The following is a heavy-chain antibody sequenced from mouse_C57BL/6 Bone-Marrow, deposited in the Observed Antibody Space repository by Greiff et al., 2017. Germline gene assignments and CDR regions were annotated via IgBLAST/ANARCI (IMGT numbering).Heavy chain of an antibody. V-gene: IGHV1-61*01. J-gene: IGHJ2*01. Sequence: QVHVKQPGAELVRPGSSVKLSCKASGYTFTSYWMDWVKQRPGQGLEWIGNIYPSDSETHYNQKFKDKATLTVDKSSSTAYMQLSSLTSEDSAVYYCASGTIPYYFDYWGQGTTLTVSS. D-gene: IGHD2-12*01. CDR2: IYPSDSET. CDR1: GYTFTSYW. CDR3: ASGTIPYYFDY.